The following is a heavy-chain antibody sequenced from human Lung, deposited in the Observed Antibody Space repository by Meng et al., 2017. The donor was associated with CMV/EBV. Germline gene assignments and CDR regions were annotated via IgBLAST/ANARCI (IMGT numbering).Heavy chain of an antibody. Sequence: SXXVSCKASGGTFNTYTFNWVRQAPGRGLEWMGGIIPYLGEPTYAQTFQGRVTITADRSTTAYMELSSLISEDTAVYYCAGRGPYGRALDIWGPGKLV. CDR3: AGRGPYGRALDI. CDR2: IIPYLGEP. CDR1: GGTFNTYT. J-gene: IGHJ3*02. V-gene: IGHV1-69*10. D-gene: IGHD3-10*01.